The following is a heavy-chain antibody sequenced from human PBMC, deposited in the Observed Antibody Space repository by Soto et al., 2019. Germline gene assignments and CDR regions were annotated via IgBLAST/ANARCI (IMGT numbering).Heavy chain of an antibody. Sequence: GGSLRLSCAASGFTFSSYSMNWVRQAPGKGLEWVSYISSSSSTIYYADSVKGRFTISRDNAKNSLYLQMNSLRAEDTAVYYCARDRHTVTTGIDAFDIWGQGTMVTVSS. J-gene: IGHJ3*02. CDR1: GFTFSSYS. CDR2: ISSSSSTI. D-gene: IGHD4-17*01. CDR3: ARDRHTVTTGIDAFDI. V-gene: IGHV3-48*01.